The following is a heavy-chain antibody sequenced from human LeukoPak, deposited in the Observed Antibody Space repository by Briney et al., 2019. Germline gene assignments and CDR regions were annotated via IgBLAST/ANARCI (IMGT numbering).Heavy chain of an antibody. CDR3: AKDGETSGWAPGGDY. D-gene: IGHD6-19*01. Sequence: PSETLSLTCTVSGVSISSYYWSWIRQPPGKGLEWIGYIYYSGSTNYNPSLKSRVTISVDTSSNQFSLTLTSVTAADTAVYYCAKDGETSGWAPGGDYWGQGTLVTVSS. CDR2: IYYSGST. V-gene: IGHV4-59*12. J-gene: IGHJ4*02. CDR1: GVSISSYY.